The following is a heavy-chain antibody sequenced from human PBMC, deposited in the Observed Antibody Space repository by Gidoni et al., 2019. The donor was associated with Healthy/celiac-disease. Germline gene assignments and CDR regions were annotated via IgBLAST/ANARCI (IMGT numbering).Heavy chain of an antibody. CDR3: ATDQACSSTSCYLDYYYGMDV. Sequence: EVQLVESGGGWVQPGRSMRLSGAASGFTFDDYAMHWVRQAPGKGLVWFSGISWNSGIICYADSVKGRFTISRDNAKNSLYLQMNSLRADDTALYYFATDQACSSTSCYLDYYYGMDVWGQGTTVTVSS. J-gene: IGHJ6*02. V-gene: IGHV3-9*01. D-gene: IGHD2-2*01. CDR1: GFTFDDYA. CDR2: ISWNSGII.